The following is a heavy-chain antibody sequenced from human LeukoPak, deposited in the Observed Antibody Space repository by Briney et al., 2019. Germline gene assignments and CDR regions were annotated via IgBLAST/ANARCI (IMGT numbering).Heavy chain of an antibody. CDR3: ARSGWYRHYFDY. V-gene: IGHV1-69*13. D-gene: IGHD6-19*01. CDR2: IIPIFGTA. Sequence: ASVKVSCKASGYTFTSYGISWVRQAPGQGLEWMGGIIPIFGTANYAQKFQGRVTITADESTSTAYMELSSLRSEDTAVYYCARSGWYRHYFDYWGQGTLVTVSS. CDR1: GYTFTSYG. J-gene: IGHJ4*02.